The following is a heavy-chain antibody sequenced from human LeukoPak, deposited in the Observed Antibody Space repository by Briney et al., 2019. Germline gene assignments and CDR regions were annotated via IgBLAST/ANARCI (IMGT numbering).Heavy chain of an antibody. V-gene: IGHV1-69*04. CDR3: ARDLDSYYFYGMDV. J-gene: IGHJ6*02. CDR1: GGTFSTYA. Sequence: SVKVSCKASGGTFSTYATSWVRQAPGQGLEWMGRINPFRVIVNYAQKFQGRVTITADRSTNTAYMELSSLRFEDTAVYYCARDLDSYYFYGMDVWGQGTTVTVSS. CDR2: INPFRVIV.